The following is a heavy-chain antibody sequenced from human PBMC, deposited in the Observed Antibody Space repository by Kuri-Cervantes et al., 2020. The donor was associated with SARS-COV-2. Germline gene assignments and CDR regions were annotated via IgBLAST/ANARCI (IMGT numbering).Heavy chain of an antibody. J-gene: IGHJ5*02. CDR1: GGSISSGGYS. Sequence: SQTLSLTCAVSGGSISSGGYSWSWIRQPPGKGLEWIGYIYHSGSTYYNPSLKSRVTISVDRSKNQFSLKLSSVTAADTAAYYCARGRTVMVYAMGSNWFDPWGQGTLVTVSS. CDR3: ARGRTVMVYAMGSNWFDP. V-gene: IGHV4-30-2*01. CDR2: IYHSGST. D-gene: IGHD2-8*01.